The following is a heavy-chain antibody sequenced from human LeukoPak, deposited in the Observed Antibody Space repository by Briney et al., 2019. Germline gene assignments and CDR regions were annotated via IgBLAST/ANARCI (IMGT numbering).Heavy chain of an antibody. D-gene: IGHD3-22*01. CDR2: INHSGST. Sequence: PSETLSLTCAVYGGSFSGYYWCWIRQPPGKGLEWIGEINHSGSTNYNPSLKSRVTISVDTSKNQFSLKLSSVTAADTAVYYCARAYYYDSSDALDYWGQGALVTVSS. CDR1: GGSFSGYY. CDR3: ARAYYYDSSDALDY. J-gene: IGHJ4*02. V-gene: IGHV4-34*01.